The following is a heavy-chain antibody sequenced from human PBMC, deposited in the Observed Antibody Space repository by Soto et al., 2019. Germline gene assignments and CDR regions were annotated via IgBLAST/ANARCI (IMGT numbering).Heavy chain of an antibody. D-gene: IGHD3-9*01. Sequence: QVHLEQWGAGLLSPSETLSLTCAVYGGSLSGYYWSWVHQSPGKGLEWIGEINHSGTTNYNPSLKTRVTISADTSKHQFSLRLSSVTAADSAVYYCASYHYLDLWTGSRHYMDVWGRGTTVTVSS. CDR1: GGSLSGYY. CDR3: ASYHYLDLWTGSRHYMDV. J-gene: IGHJ6*03. V-gene: IGHV4-34*01. CDR2: INHSGTT.